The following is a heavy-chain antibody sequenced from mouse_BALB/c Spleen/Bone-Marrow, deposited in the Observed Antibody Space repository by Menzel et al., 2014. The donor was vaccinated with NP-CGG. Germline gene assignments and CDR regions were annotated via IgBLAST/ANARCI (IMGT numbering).Heavy chain of an antibody. Sequence: EVQRVESGAELVKPGASVKLSCTASGFNIKDTYMHWVKQRPERGLEWIGRIDPANGNTKYDPKFQGKATITADTSSNTAYLQLSSLTSEDTAVYYCAGDGAYWGQGTLVTVSA. CDR1: GFNIKDTY. V-gene: IGHV14-3*02. CDR2: IDPANGNT. CDR3: AGDGAY. J-gene: IGHJ3*01. D-gene: IGHD3-3*01.